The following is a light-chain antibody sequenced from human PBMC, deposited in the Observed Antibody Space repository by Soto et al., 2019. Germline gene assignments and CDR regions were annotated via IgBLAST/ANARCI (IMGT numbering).Light chain of an antibody. V-gene: IGKV3-11*01. CDR2: ASS. CDR1: QNVANY. Sequence: EIVLTQSPATLSLSPGERATLSCRASQNVANYLDWYQQKPGQAPRLLIYASSNRATGIAARFSGSGSGTDFTLTISSQEPEDFAVYYVQQLSNWPQTFGQGTKVDIK. J-gene: IGKJ1*01. CDR3: QQLSNWPQT.